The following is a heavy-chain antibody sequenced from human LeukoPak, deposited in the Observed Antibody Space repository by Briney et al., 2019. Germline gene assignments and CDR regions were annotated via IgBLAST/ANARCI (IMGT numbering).Heavy chain of an antibody. CDR3: ASVDRDYGGYSDYFDY. CDR2: INPSGGST. D-gene: IGHD4-23*01. V-gene: IGHV1-46*01. CDR1: GYTFTSYY. Sequence: ASVKVSCKASGYTFTSYYMHWVRQAPGQGLEWMGIINPSGGSTSYAQKFQGRVTMTRDTSTSTVYMELSSLRSEDTAVYYCASVDRDYGGYSDYFDYWGQGTLVTVSS. J-gene: IGHJ4*02.